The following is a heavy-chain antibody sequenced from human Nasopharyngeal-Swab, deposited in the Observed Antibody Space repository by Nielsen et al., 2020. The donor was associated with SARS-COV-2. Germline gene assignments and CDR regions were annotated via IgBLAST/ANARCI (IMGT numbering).Heavy chain of an antibody. V-gene: IGHV3-30-3*01. Sequence: GESLKISCATSGSTFKSFPMHWVRQGPDKGLERVAVISYDVDKTFYADSVKGRFTISRDNSKNTLYLQMNSLRAEDTAVYYCARDFSEKGYYYYGMDVWGQGTTVTVSS. J-gene: IGHJ6*02. CDR1: GSTFKSFP. CDR3: ARDFSEKGYYYYGMDV. D-gene: IGHD1-26*01. CDR2: ISYDVDKT.